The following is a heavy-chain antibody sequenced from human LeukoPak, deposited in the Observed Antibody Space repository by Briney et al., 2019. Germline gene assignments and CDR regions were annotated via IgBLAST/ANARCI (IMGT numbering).Heavy chain of an antibody. CDR2: IRYDGSNK. V-gene: IGHV3-30*02. CDR3: VREGLGPSFSAWFDP. J-gene: IGHJ5*02. Sequence: GGSLRLSCAASGFTFSSYGMHWVRQAPGKGLEWVAFIRYDGSNKYYADSVKGRFTISRDNSENTLYLQMNSLRPEDTAVYYCVREGLGPSFSAWFDPWGQGTLVTVSS. CDR1: GFTFSSYG. D-gene: IGHD3/OR15-3a*01.